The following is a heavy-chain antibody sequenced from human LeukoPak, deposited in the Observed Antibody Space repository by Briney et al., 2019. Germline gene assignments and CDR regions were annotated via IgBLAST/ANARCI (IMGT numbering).Heavy chain of an antibody. V-gene: IGHV1-18*01. CDR1: GYTFTSYG. Sequence: GASVKVSCKASGYTFTSYGISWVRRAPGQGLEWMGWISAYNGNTNYAQKLQGRVTMTTDTSTSTAYMELRSLRSDDTAVYYCVLQCSGGSCYRDGSVGIDYWGQGTLVTVSS. J-gene: IGHJ4*02. D-gene: IGHD2-15*01. CDR2: ISAYNGNT. CDR3: VLQCSGGSCYRDGSVGIDY.